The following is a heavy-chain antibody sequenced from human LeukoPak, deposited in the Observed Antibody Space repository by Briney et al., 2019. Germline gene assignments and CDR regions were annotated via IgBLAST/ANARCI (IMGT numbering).Heavy chain of an antibody. CDR2: IYYSGST. CDR1: GGSISSGGYY. J-gene: IGHJ4*02. CDR3: ARSYGAHFLVDY. V-gene: IGHV4-31*03. Sequence: PSETLSLTCTVSGGSISSGGYYWSWIRQHPGKGLEWIGYIYYSGSTYYNPSLKSRVTISVDTSKSQFSLKLSSVTAADTAVYYCARSYGAHFLVDYWGQGTLVTVSS. D-gene: IGHD3-3*01.